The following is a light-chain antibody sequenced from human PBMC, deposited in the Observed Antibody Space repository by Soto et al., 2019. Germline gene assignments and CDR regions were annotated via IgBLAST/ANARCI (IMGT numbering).Light chain of an antibody. Sequence: AIQMTQSPSSLSASVGDRVTITCRASQGIRNDLGWYQQKPGKAPKLLIYTASSLQSGVPSRFSGSGSGTDFTLTLSNLQPEDFATYYCLQDYNYPNPFGQGTRLEIK. CDR3: LQDYNYPNP. V-gene: IGKV1-6*01. CDR2: TAS. J-gene: IGKJ2*01. CDR1: QGIRND.